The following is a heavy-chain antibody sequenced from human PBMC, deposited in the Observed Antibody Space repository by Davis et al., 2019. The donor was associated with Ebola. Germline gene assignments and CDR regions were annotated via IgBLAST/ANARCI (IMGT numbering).Heavy chain of an antibody. CDR2: INPNSGGT. V-gene: IGHV1-2*02. D-gene: IGHD3-16*02. CDR1: GYTFTGYY. CDR3: ARKVMITFGGVIVTDYYYYGMDV. J-gene: IGHJ6*02. Sequence: ASVKVSCKASGYTFTGYYMHWVRQAPGQGLEWMGWINPNSGGTNYAQKFQDRVTMTKDTSIRTAYMELSRLRSDDTAVYYCARKVMITFGGVIVTDYYYYGMDVWGQGTTVTVSS.